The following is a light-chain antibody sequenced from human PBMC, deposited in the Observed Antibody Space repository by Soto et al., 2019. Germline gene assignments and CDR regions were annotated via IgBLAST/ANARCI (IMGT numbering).Light chain of an antibody. CDR2: EVS. CDR1: SSDVGGYNY. V-gene: IGLV2-14*01. J-gene: IGLJ1*01. CDR3: SSYAGSDNFV. Sequence: QSVLTQPASVSGSPGQPITISCTGTSSDVGGYNYVSWYQQHPGKAPKLMIYEVSNRPSGVSNRFSGSKSGNTASLTISGLQAEDEADYYCSSYAGSDNFVFGTGTKVTVL.